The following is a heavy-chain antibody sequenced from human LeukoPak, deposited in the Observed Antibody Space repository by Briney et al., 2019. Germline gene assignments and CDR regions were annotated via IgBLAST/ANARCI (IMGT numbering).Heavy chain of an antibody. V-gene: IGHV4-61*05. Sequence: SETLSLTCTVSGGSISSSSYYWGWIRQPPGKGLEWIGYIYYSGSTNYNPSLKSRVTISVDTSKNQFSLKLSSVTAADTAVYYCARGGGMGYYYYYMDVWGKGTTVTVSS. CDR3: ARGGGMGYYYYYMDV. CDR1: GGSISSSSYY. D-gene: IGHD1-26*01. J-gene: IGHJ6*03. CDR2: IYYSGST.